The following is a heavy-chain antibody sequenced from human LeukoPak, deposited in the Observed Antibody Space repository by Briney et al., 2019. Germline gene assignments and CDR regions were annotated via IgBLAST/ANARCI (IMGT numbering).Heavy chain of an antibody. J-gene: IGHJ5*02. CDR2: IDPRGGST. CDR3: ARSHSSWYWFDP. D-gene: IGHD6-13*01. CDR1: GYTLTNYY. V-gene: IGHV1-46*01. Sequence: ASVKVSCKASGYTLTNYYMHWVRQAPGQGLEWMGVIDPRGGSTTYAQKVQGRFTMTRDTSTNTVYMELRSLNSEDTAVYYCARSHSSWYWFDPWGQGTLVTVSS.